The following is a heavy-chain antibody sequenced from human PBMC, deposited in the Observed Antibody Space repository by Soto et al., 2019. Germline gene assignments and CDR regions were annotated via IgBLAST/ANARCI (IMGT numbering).Heavy chain of an antibody. CDR1: GFNFSNHW. D-gene: IGHD2-21*02. J-gene: IGHJ5*02. CDR2: ITSDGKSK. CDR3: ARESGDWPLNWFDP. Sequence: GGSLRLSCAASGFNFSNHWMHWVRQRPAEGLVWVSRITSDGKSKAYAEPVKGRFAISRDNAKNTLYLQMNGLTAEDTAVYYCARESGDWPLNWFDPWGQGTLVTVSS. V-gene: IGHV3-74*01.